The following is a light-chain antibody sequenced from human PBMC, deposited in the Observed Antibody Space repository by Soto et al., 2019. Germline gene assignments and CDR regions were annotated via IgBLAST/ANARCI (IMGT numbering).Light chain of an antibody. Sequence: EIVLTQSPGTLSLSPGERATLSCRASQSVSSSYLAWYQQKPGQAPRLLIYGASSRATGIPDRFSGSGSGTDFTLTISSLEPEDFAVYYCQQYGSSPTSFTFGPGTKVDIK. CDR3: QQYGSSPTSFT. CDR1: QSVSSSY. CDR2: GAS. J-gene: IGKJ3*01. V-gene: IGKV3-20*01.